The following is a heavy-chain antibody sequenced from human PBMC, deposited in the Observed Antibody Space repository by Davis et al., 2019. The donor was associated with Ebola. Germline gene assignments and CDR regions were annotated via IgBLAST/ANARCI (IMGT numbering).Heavy chain of an antibody. V-gene: IGHV4-39*07. CDR3: AREDGHSGSYSDT. CDR2: VYYRGTT. CDR1: GGSISSHY. J-gene: IGHJ3*02. D-gene: IGHD1-26*01. Sequence: PSETLSLTCTVSGGSISSHYWNWIRQPPGQGLEWIGSVYYRGTTYYTPSLKSRVTISLDTSKKQFSLKLTSVTAADTAVYYCAREDGHSGSYSDTWGQGTMVTVSS.